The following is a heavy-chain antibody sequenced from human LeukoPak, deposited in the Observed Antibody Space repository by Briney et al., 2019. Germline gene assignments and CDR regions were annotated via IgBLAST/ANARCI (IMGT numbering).Heavy chain of an antibody. CDR2: ISAYNGNT. CDR3: ARDARSRWLVQLPDY. Sequence: GASVKVSCKASGYTFTSYGISWVRQAPGQGLEWMGWISAYNGNTNYAQKLQGRVTMTTDTSTSTAYMELRSLRSDNTAVYYCARDARSRWLVQLPDYWGQGTLVTVSS. V-gene: IGHV1-18*01. CDR1: GYTFTSYG. J-gene: IGHJ4*02. D-gene: IGHD6-19*01.